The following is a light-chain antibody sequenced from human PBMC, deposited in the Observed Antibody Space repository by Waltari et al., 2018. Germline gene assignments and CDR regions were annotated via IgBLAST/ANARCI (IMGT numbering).Light chain of an antibody. CDR2: GAS. CDR3: QQYNNWPPYT. J-gene: IGKJ2*01. V-gene: IGKV3-15*01. Sequence: EIVMTQSPATLSVSPGERATLSCRASPSVSSNLAWYQQKPGQAPRPVIYGASTRATGIPARLSGSGSGTEFTLTISSMQSEDFAVYYCQQYNNWPPYTFGQGTKLEIK. CDR1: PSVSSN.